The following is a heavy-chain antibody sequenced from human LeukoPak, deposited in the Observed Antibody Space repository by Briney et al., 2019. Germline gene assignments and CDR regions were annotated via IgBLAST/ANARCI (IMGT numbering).Heavy chain of an antibody. CDR2: INPSGGST. D-gene: IGHD6-19*01. CDR1: GYTFTSYY. Sequence: ASVKVSCKACGYTFTSYYMHWVRQAPGQGLEWMGIINPSGGSTSYAQKFQGRVTMTRDTSTSTVYMELGSLRSEDTAVYYCAREDSSGWYVFDYWGQGTLVTVSS. J-gene: IGHJ4*02. CDR3: AREDSSGWYVFDY. V-gene: IGHV1-46*01.